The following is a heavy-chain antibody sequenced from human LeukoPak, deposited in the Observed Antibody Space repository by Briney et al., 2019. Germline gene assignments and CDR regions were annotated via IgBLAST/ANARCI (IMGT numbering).Heavy chain of an antibody. Sequence: GGSLRLPCAASGFTFSSYAMSCVRQAPGKRLEWVSAISGSGGSTYYADSVKGRFTISRDNSKNTLYLQMNSLRAEDTAVYYCAKDHTSDTDDAFDIWGQGTMVTVSS. CDR2: ISGSGGST. CDR3: AKDHTSDTDDAFDI. D-gene: IGHD5-18*01. J-gene: IGHJ3*02. V-gene: IGHV3-23*01. CDR1: GFTFSSYA.